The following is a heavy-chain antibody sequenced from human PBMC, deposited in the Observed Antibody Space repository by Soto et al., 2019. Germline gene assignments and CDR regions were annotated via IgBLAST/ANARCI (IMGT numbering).Heavy chain of an antibody. CDR3: ASDGDQWDQRFCDN. J-gene: IGHJ4*02. CDR1: GYISGHYG. Sequence: QVQLVQSAPELTKPGASVKVSCRVSGYISGHYGISWVRLRPGQGLEWMGWISAHRGRTNYAHKFRGRVTMTTDPSTATVSMDLTDLLSDDKAVYFCASDGDQWDQRFCDNWGQGTLVTVSS. D-gene: IGHD1-26*01. CDR2: ISAHRGRT. V-gene: IGHV1-18*01.